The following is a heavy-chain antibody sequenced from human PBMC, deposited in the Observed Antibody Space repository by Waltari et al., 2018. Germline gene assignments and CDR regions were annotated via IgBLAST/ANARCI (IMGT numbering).Heavy chain of an antibody. CDR2: INHSGST. J-gene: IGHJ4*02. V-gene: IGHV4-34*01. CDR3: ARGVYDFWSGYSRKPFDY. CDR1: GGSFRGYY. D-gene: IGHD3-3*01. Sequence: QVQLQQWGAGLLKPSETLSLTCAVYGGSFRGYYWSWIRQPPGKGLEWIGEINHSGSTNYNPSLKSRVTISVDTSKNQFSLKLSSVTAADTAVYYCARGVYDFWSGYSRKPFDYWGQGTLVTVSS.